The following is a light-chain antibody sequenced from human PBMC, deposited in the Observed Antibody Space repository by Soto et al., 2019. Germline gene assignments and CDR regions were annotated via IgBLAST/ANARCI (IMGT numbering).Light chain of an antibody. CDR1: QSVRSNF. CDR2: GAS. Sequence: PGERATLSCRASQSVRSNFLAWYQQKPGQAPRLLIYGASNRATGIPDRFSGSGSGTDFTLTITRLEPEDFAVYYCQQYGSSPTTFGQGTKVDI. J-gene: IGKJ1*01. CDR3: QQYGSSPTT. V-gene: IGKV3-20*01.